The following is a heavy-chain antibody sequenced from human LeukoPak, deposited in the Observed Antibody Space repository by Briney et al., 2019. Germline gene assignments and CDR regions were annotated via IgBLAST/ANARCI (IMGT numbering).Heavy chain of an antibody. D-gene: IGHD3-10*01. CDR1: GYSFINYW. Sequence: KPGGSLRLSCTGSGYSFINYWIAWVRQMPGRGLEGMGGIYARDSDTIYSPSFQGQVTTSVDKSISTAYLQWSGLKASDTAMYYCATSAGDSGSFYHYWGQGTLVTVSS. CDR3: ATSAGDSGSFYHY. CDR2: IYARDSDT. J-gene: IGHJ4*02. V-gene: IGHV5-51*01.